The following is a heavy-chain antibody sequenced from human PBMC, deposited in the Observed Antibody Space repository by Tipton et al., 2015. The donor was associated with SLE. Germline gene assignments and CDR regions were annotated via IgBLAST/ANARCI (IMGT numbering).Heavy chain of an antibody. D-gene: IGHD2-8*02. CDR3: AKASRLSCSGAVCYYFDY. CDR2: IWYDGSNK. CDR1: GFTFSSYG. V-gene: IGHV3-33*06. Sequence: SLRLSCAASGFTFSSYGMHWVRQAPGKGLEWVAIIWYDGSNKYYADSVKGRFTISRDNSKNIFYLQMNSLRVEDTAVYYCAKASRLSCSGAVCYYFDYWGQGTLVTVSS. J-gene: IGHJ4*02.